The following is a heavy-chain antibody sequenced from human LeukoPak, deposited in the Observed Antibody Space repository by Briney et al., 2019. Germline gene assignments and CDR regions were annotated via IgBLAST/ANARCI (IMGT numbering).Heavy chain of an antibody. CDR1: GYTFTGYY. J-gene: IGHJ6*03. V-gene: IGHV1-2*02. Sequence: EASVKVSCKASGYTFTGYYMHWVRQAPGQGLEWMGWINPNSGGTNYAQKFQGGVTMTRDTSISTAYMELSRLRSDDTAVYYCASGPGYSYGYYYYMDVWGKGTTVTVSS. CDR2: INPNSGGT. CDR3: ASGPGYSYGYYYYMDV. D-gene: IGHD5-18*01.